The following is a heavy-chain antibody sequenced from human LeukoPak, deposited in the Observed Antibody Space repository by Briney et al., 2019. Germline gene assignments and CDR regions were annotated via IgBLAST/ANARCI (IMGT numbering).Heavy chain of an antibody. CDR1: GGSFXXXX. CDR3: APLGDYYDGSDYXXRYHFDY. J-gene: IGHJ4*01. D-gene: IGHD3-22*01. V-gene: IGHV4-34*01. CDR2: XNYSGST. Sequence: SLTXAVXGGSFXXXXXSWXXXXPXXGXEWXXXXNYSGSTNYNPSLKSRATISVDTSKNQISLKLSSVTAADTAVYYCAPLGDYYDGSDYXXRYHFDYWGXXTXXXXSS.